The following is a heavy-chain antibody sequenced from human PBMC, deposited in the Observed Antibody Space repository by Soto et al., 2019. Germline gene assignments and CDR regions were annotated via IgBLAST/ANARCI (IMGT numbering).Heavy chain of an antibody. CDR1: GFTFSSYA. J-gene: IGHJ3*02. D-gene: IGHD6-6*01. CDR3: ASGSIAVAFDI. CDR2: ISYDGSNK. Sequence: SLRLSCAASGFTFSSYAMHWVRQAPGKGLEWVAVISYDGSNKYYADSVKGRFTISRDNSKNTLYLQMNSLRAEDTAVYYCASGSIAVAFDIWGQGTMVTVSS. V-gene: IGHV3-30-3*01.